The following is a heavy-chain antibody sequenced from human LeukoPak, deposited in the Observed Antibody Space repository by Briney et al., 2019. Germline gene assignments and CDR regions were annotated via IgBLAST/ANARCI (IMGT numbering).Heavy chain of an antibody. CDR1: GFTFSNYW. Sequence: GGSLRLSCAASGFTFSNYWMHWVGQAPGKGLVGVARINGDASTTTYADSVKGRFTISRDNAKNTVYLQMNSLRAEDTAVYYCTRGGVDYWGQGTLVTVSS. V-gene: IGHV3-74*01. CDR3: TRGGVDY. CDR2: INGDASTT. J-gene: IGHJ4*02. D-gene: IGHD3-10*01.